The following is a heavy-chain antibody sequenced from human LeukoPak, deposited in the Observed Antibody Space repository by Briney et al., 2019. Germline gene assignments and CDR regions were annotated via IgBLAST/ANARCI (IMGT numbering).Heavy chain of an antibody. CDR3: ARDDVAWNDVHWFDP. CDR1: GFTFSYYT. CDR2: ISSTGSSI. J-gene: IGHJ5*02. D-gene: IGHD1-1*01. Sequence: GGSLRLSCAASGFTFSYYTVSWVRQAPGKGLEWVSCISSTGSSIYYADSVKGRFTISRDNAKNSLYLQMSSLRVEDTAVYYCARDDVAWNDVHWFDPWGQGTLVTVSS. V-gene: IGHV3-21*01.